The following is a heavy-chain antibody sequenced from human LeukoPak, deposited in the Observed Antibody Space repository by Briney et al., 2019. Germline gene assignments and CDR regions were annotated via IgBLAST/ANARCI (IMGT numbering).Heavy chain of an antibody. CDR2: IYYSGST. CDR1: GGSISSYY. Sequence: SETLSLTCTVSGGSISSYYWSWIRQPPGKGLEWIGYIYYSGSTNYNPSLKSRVTISVDTSKNQFSLKLSSVTAADTAVYYCARFEAHGSGSYHNWFDPWGQGTLVTVSS. D-gene: IGHD3-10*01. V-gene: IGHV4-59*01. J-gene: IGHJ5*02. CDR3: ARFEAHGSGSYHNWFDP.